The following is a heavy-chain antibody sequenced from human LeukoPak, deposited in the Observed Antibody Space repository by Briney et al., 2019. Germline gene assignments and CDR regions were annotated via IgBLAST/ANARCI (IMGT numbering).Heavy chain of an antibody. Sequence: GASVKVSCKASGYTFTSYYMHWVRQAPGQGLEWMGIINPSGGSTSYAQKFQGRVTMTRDMSTSTVYMELSSLRSEDTAVYYCARDNNRFGEGTYYYYYMDVWGKGTTVTVSS. V-gene: IGHV1-46*01. CDR2: INPSGGST. CDR3: ARDNNRFGEGTYYYYYMDV. D-gene: IGHD3-10*01. J-gene: IGHJ6*03. CDR1: GYTFTSYY.